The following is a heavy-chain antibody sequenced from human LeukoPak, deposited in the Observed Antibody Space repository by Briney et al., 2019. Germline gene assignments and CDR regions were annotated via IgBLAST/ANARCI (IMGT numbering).Heavy chain of an antibody. CDR3: ARYYYDSSGYSPSSWFDP. V-gene: IGHV3-43*02. D-gene: IGHD3-22*01. J-gene: IGHJ5*02. CDR2: ISGDGGST. Sequence: PGASLRLSCAASGFTFDDYAMHWVRQAPGKGLEWVSLISGDGGSTYYADSVKGRFTISRDNSKNSLYLQMNSLRTEDTALYYCARYYYDSSGYSPSSWFDPWGQGTLVTVSS. CDR1: GFTFDDYA.